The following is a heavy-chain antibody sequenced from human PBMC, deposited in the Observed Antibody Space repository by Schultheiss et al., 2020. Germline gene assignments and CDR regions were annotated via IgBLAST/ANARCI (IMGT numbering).Heavy chain of an antibody. CDR3: ARDSIQWLVPLDY. CDR2: FDPEDGET. D-gene: IGHD6-19*01. CDR1: GYTLTELS. V-gene: IGHV1-24*01. J-gene: IGHJ4*02. Sequence: ASVKVSGKVSGYTLTELSMHWVRQAPGKGLEWMGGFDPEDGETIYAQKLQGRVTMTTDTSTSTAYMELRSLRSDDTAVYYCARDSIQWLVPLDYWGQGTLV.